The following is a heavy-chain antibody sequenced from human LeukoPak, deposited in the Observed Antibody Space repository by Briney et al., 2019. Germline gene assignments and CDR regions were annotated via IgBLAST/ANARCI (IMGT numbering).Heavy chain of an antibody. CDR3: ARVADYYDSSGYYYGAFDI. CDR2: IYPGGST. J-gene: IGHJ3*02. D-gene: IGHD3-22*01. Sequence: PSQTLSLTCTVSGDSISSGGYYWSWIRQPAGKGLEWSGRIYPGGSTHYNPSLKSRVTISVDTSKNQFSLKLSSVTAADTAVYYCARVADYYDSSGYYYGAFDIWGQGTMVTVSS. CDR1: GDSISSGGYY. V-gene: IGHV4-61*02.